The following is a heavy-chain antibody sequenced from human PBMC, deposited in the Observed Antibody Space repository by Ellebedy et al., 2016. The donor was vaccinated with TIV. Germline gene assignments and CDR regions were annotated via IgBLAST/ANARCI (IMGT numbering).Heavy chain of an antibody. CDR2: FGGRSTTT. J-gene: IGHJ3*02. Sequence: GESLKISXTASGFTFGDFAISWVRQAPGKGLEWVSVFGGRSTTTYYADSVKGRFTISRDNSKNTLFLQMNSLRGDDTARYYCAKISPTHRGAFDIWGQGTMVTVSS. CDR3: AKISPTHRGAFDI. V-gene: IGHV3-23*01. CDR1: GFTFGDFA. D-gene: IGHD3-3*02.